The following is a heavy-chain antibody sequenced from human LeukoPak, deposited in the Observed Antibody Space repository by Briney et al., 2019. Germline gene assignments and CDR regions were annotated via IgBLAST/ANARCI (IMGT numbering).Heavy chain of an antibody. Sequence: SETLSLTCAVYGGSFSGYYWSWIRQPPGKGLEWIGEINHSGSTNYNPSLKSRVTISVDTSRNQFSLKLSSVTAADTAVYYCAQRARHDSSGYCFDYWGQGTLVTVSS. CDR2: INHSGST. CDR3: AQRARHDSSGYCFDY. J-gene: IGHJ4*02. D-gene: IGHD3-22*01. V-gene: IGHV4-34*01. CDR1: GGSFSGYY.